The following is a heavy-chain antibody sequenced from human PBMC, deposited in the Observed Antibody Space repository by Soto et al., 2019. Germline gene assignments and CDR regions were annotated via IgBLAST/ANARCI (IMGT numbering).Heavy chain of an antibody. D-gene: IGHD5-12*01. J-gene: IGHJ3*02. CDR2: IRSKAYGGTT. CDR1: GFTFGDYA. V-gene: IGHV3-49*03. CDR3: PPLECCGDGLDAYAI. Sequence: GGSLRLSCTASGFTFGDYAMSWFRQAPGKGLEWVGFIRSKAYGGTTEYAASVKGRFTISRDDSTSIAYLQMNSLKTEDTAVYYCPPLECCGDGLDAYAICGQGTMVIVSS.